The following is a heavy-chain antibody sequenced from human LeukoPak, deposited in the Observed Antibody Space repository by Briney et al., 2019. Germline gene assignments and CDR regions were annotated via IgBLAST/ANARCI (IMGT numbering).Heavy chain of an antibody. CDR2: VNQGATQK. V-gene: IGHV3-7*01. Sequence: GGSLRLSCAAFGFDFSTQWMSWVRQAPGKGLEWVAIVNQGATQKYYVDSVKGRFTISRDNAKNSLYLQMNSLRAEDTAVYYCAELGITMIGGVWGKGTTVTISS. CDR1: GFDFSTQW. CDR3: AELGITMIGGV. J-gene: IGHJ6*04. D-gene: IGHD3-10*02.